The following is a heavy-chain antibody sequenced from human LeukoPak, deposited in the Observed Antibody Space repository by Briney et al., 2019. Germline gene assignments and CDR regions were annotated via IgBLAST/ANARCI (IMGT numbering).Heavy chain of an antibody. V-gene: IGHV3-69-1*01. D-gene: IGHD3-10*01. J-gene: IGHJ6*02. Sequence: PVQPLDSPSVSSSSSTIYYAHSVKGRFTISRDNAKMSLYLQMNSLRAEDTAVYFCTRDLGEAWYGELGGNGMDVWGQGTTVTVSS. CDR3: TRDLGEAWYGELGGNGMDV. CDR2: SSSSSTI.